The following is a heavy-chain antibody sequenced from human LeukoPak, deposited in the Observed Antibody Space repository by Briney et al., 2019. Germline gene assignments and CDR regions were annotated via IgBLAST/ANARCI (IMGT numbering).Heavy chain of an antibody. J-gene: IGHJ4*02. Sequence: GGSLRLSCAASGFTFSSYAMSWVRQAPGKGLEWVSAIGGSGGSTNYADSVKGRFTISRDNSKGTVYLQMNSLRPEDTAVYYCAKDDAWLQYGNWGRGTLVTVSS. D-gene: IGHD5-24*01. V-gene: IGHV3-23*01. CDR2: IGGSGGST. CDR1: GFTFSSYA. CDR3: AKDDAWLQYGN.